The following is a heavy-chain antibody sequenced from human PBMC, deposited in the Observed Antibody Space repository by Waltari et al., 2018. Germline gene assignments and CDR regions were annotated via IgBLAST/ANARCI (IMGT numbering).Heavy chain of an antibody. CDR3: ARGGGGFGDYYYYMDV. CDR1: GFTFDEYG. D-gene: IGHD3-10*01. Sequence: EVRLVESGGGVVRPGGSLRLSCAASGFTFDEYGISWVRQAPGRGLEWVSGFKWKGDSHGYAASVKGRFTIARDNARNSLYLQMNSLRTEDTALYHCARGGGGFGDYYYYMDVWGKGTTVTVSS. V-gene: IGHV3-20*01. CDR2: FKWKGDSH. J-gene: IGHJ6*03.